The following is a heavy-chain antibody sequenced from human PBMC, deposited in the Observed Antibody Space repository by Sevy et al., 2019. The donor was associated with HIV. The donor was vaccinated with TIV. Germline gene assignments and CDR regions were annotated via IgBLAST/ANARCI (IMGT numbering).Heavy chain of an antibody. D-gene: IGHD5-18*01. V-gene: IGHV3-48*02. Sequence: GGSLRLSCAASGFTFSSYSMNWVRQAPGKGLEWVSYISSSSSTIYYADSVKGRFTISRDNAKNSLYLQMNSLRDEDTAVYYCARDPRKTASYYYYYGMDVWGQGTTVTVSS. CDR2: ISSSSSTI. J-gene: IGHJ6*02. CDR1: GFTFSSYS. CDR3: ARDPRKTASYYYYYGMDV.